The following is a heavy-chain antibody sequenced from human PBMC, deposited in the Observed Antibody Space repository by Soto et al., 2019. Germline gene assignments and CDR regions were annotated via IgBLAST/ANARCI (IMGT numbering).Heavy chain of an antibody. J-gene: IGHJ4*01. Sequence: SVNVSCKASGGTFSSYTFSWVRHAPGQGLEWMGRIIPILGISNYAQKFQGRVTVTADKSTSTAFMELSNLKSEDTAVYYCDVMPGRGRPNGTIVAQPAAIVYWG. CDR1: GGTFSSYT. V-gene: IGHV1-69*02. CDR2: IIPILGIS. D-gene: IGHD2-2*01. CDR3: DVMPGRGRPNGTIVAQPAAIVY.